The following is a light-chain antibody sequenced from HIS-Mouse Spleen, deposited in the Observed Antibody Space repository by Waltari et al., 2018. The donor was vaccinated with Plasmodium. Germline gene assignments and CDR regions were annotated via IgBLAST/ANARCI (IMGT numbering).Light chain of an antibody. CDR2: KDS. CDR3: QSADSSGTYRV. CDR1: ALPKQY. V-gene: IGLV3-25*03. J-gene: IGLJ2*01. Sequence: SYELTQPPSVSVSPGQTARITCSGDALPKQYAYWYQQTPGQAPVLGIYKDSERPSGIPEGFSGSSSGTTVTLTISGVQAEDEADYYCQSADSSGTYRVFGGGTKLTVL.